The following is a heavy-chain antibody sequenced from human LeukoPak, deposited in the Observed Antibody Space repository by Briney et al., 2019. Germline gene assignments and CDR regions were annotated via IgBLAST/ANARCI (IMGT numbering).Heavy chain of an antibody. D-gene: IGHD6-13*01. V-gene: IGHV3-23*01. J-gene: IGHJ4*02. CDR3: AKGRSSAWYPDS. CDR1: GFTLRRFA. CDR2: ISDSST. Sequence: GGSLRLSCAASGFTLRRFAMIWVREAPGKGLEWVSGISDSSTYYADSVKGRFTISRDDSKNTLYLQMNGLRAEDTALFYCAKGRSSAWYPDSWGPGTLVTVSP.